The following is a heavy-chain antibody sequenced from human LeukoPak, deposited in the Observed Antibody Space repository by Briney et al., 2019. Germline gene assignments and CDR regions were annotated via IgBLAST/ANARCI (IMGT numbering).Heavy chain of an antibody. CDR2: IYTSGST. Sequence: PSETLSLTCTVSGGSISSGSYYWSWIRQPAGKGLEWIGRIYTSGSTNYNPSLKSRVTISVGTSKNQFSLKLSSVTAADTAVYYCASGEVGATTLNYWGQGTLVTVSS. CDR1: GGSISSGSYY. D-gene: IGHD1-26*01. V-gene: IGHV4-61*02. J-gene: IGHJ4*02. CDR3: ASGEVGATTLNY.